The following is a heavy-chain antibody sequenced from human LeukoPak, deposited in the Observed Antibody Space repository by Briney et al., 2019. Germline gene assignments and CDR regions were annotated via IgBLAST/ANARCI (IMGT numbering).Heavy chain of an antibody. CDR3: ARGSSIHVLLYHYYYMDV. CDR1: GYTFTGYY. J-gene: IGHJ6*03. V-gene: IGHV1-2*02. CDR2: INPSSGRT. Sequence: ASVKVSCKASGYTFTGYYMHWVRQAPGQGLEWMGWINPSSGRTNYAQNFRDRVAMTRDTSISTAYMELSSLRSDDAAVYYCARGSSIHVLLYHYYYMDVWGKGTTVAVSS. D-gene: IGHD2-2*01.